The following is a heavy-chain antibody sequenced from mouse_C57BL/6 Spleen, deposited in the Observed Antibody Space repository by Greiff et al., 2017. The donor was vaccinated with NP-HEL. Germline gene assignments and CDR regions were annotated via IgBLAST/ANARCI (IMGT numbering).Heavy chain of an antibody. CDR2: IDPSDSYT. V-gene: IGHV1-50*01. J-gene: IGHJ2*01. CDR1: GYTFTSYW. Sequence: VQLQQSGAELVKPGASVKLSCKASGYTFTSYWMPWVKQRPGQGLEWIGEIDPSDSYTNYHQKFKGKATLTVDTSSSTAYMQLSSLTSEDSAVYYCARPITTVVAPHFDYWGQGTTLTVSS. D-gene: IGHD1-1*01. CDR3: ARPITTVVAPHFDY.